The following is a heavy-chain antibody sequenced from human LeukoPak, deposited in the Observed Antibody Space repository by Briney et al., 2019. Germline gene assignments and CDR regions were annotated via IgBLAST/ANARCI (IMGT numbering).Heavy chain of an antibody. CDR3: VKEMGYCSGGGCYRWFHA. V-gene: IGHV3-48*02. D-gene: IGHD2-15*01. CDR2: ISRGSSTM. CDR1: GFTFSSYS. J-gene: IGHJ5*02. Sequence: ESLKISCAASGFTFSSYSMSWVRQAPGKGLELISYISRGSSTMYYADSVKGRFTISRDDARPSLSLQMHSLRDGDTAVYYCVKEMGYCSGGGCYRWFHAWGQGTLVTVSS.